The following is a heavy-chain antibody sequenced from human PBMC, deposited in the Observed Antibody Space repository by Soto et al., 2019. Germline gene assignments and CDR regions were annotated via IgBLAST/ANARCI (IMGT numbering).Heavy chain of an antibody. CDR1: GFTFSNYI. V-gene: IGHV3-30-3*01. J-gene: IGHJ4*02. Sequence: QVQLVESGGGVVQPGRSLRLSCAASGFTFSNYIMHWVRQAPGKGLEWVAIILHDGNNKYYADSVKGRFTISRDNSKNPLSLQINSLRTEDTAIYYCARDDEGGSYCDLGYWGQGTLVTVSS. D-gene: IGHD3-10*01. CDR2: ILHDGNNK. CDR3: ARDDEGGSYCDLGY.